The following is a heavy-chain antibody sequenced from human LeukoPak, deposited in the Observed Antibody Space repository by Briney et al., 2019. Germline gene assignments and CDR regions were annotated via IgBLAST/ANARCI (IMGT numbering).Heavy chain of an antibody. V-gene: IGHV3-30*18. J-gene: IGHJ6*02. Sequence: GRSLRLSCAASGLTFSSYGMHWVRQAPGKGLEWVAVISYDGSNKYYADSVKGRFTISRDNSKNTLYLQMNSLRAEDTAVYYCAKGPLLRFLESYGMDVWGQGTTVTVSS. CDR2: ISYDGSNK. CDR1: GLTFSSYG. D-gene: IGHD3-3*01. CDR3: AKGPLLRFLESYGMDV.